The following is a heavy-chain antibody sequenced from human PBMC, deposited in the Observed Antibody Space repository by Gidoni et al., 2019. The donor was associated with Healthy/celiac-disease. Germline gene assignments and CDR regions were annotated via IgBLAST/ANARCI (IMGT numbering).Heavy chain of an antibody. CDR1: GYTFTGYY. V-gene: IGHV1-2*02. D-gene: IGHD3-10*01. Sequence: QVQLVQSGAEVKKPGASVKVSCQPSGYTFTGYYMHWVRHAPGQGLEWLGWSNPNSGGTNYAQKFQGRVTMTRDTSISTAYMELSRLRSDDTAVYYCATTNPAYYYGSGSPYGMDVWGQGTTVTVSS. CDR2: SNPNSGGT. CDR3: ATTNPAYYYGSGSPYGMDV. J-gene: IGHJ6*02.